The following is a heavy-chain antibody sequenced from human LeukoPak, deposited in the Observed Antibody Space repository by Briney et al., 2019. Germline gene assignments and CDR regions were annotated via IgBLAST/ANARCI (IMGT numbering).Heavy chain of an antibody. Sequence: DPGGSLRLSCAASGFTFSTYAMTWVRQTPGKGLEWVSGITGNGESKYYADSVKGRFTISRDNSRNTVYLQMSSLRVEDTAMYYCAKESTKDLNPRWGQGMLVTVSS. D-gene: IGHD1-1*01. J-gene: IGHJ4*02. CDR2: ITGNGESK. V-gene: IGHV3-23*01. CDR1: GFTFSTYA. CDR3: AKESTKDLNPR.